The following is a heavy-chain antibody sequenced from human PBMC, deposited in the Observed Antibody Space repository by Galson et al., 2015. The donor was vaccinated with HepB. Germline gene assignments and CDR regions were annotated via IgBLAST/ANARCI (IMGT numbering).Heavy chain of an antibody. CDR3: VRKNYGDAFDI. D-gene: IGHD3-16*01. CDR2: ISWNSGSI. Sequence: SLRLSCAASGFKFDDYAMHWVRQVPGKGLEWVSRISWNSGSIAYADSVQGRFTMSRDNAENSLYLQMNSLRPEDTALYYCVRKNYGDAFDIWGQGTLVIDSS. J-gene: IGHJ3*02. CDR1: GFKFDDYA. V-gene: IGHV3-9*01.